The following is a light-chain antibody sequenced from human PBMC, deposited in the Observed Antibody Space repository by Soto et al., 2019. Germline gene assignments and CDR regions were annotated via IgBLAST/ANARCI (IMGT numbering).Light chain of an antibody. CDR3: SSYTSSTTLV. CDR1: SSDVGGYNY. V-gene: IGLV2-14*01. Sequence: QSALTQPASVSGSPGQSITISCTGNSSDVGGYNYVSWYQQHPGKAPKLMIYDVGNRPSGVSNRFSGSKSGNTASLTISGLQAEDEADYYCSSYTSSTTLVFGGGTKVTVL. CDR2: DVG. J-gene: IGLJ2*01.